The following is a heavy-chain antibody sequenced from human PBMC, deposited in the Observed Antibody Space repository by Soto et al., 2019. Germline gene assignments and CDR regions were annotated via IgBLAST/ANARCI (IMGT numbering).Heavy chain of an antibody. D-gene: IGHD6-13*01. J-gene: IGHJ4*02. CDR1: GFTFGNYA. V-gene: IGHV3-23*01. Sequence: GGSLRLSCAASGFTFGNYAMSWVRQAPGKGLEWVSAIAASGATTYYADSVKGRLTISSDTSKNTLYLQMSSLRAEDTAVYYCAKELSSMWFPLDYWGQGTLVTVSS. CDR2: IAASGATT. CDR3: AKELSSMWFPLDY.